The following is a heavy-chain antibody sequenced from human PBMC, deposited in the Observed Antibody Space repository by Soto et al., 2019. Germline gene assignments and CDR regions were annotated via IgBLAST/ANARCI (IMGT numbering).Heavy chain of an antibody. CDR2: IYHSGST. CDR3: ARDVSETDYYYFGMDI. V-gene: IGHV4-4*02. D-gene: IGHD2-8*01. CDR1: GGSIRGSNW. Sequence: SETLSLTCAVSGGSIRGSNWWSWVRQPPGKGLEWIGEIYHSGSTNYNPSLKSRVTISVDKSKNQFSLKLSSVTAADTAVYYCARDVSETDYYYFGMDIGRQGTTVTVSS. J-gene: IGHJ6*02.